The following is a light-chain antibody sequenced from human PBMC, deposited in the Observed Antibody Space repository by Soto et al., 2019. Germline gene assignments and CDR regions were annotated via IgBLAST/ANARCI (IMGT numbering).Light chain of an antibody. J-gene: IGLJ1*01. CDR1: NNDIGADKF. V-gene: IGLV2-14*03. CDR3: TSFTTNLAFV. Sequence: QSALTQPASVSGSPGQSITITCTGSNNDIGADKFVSWYQQHPGEAPKLIIFDVSNRPSRVSHLFSGSKSGNTASLTISRLQPEDESDYYCTSFTTNLAFVFGTGTKLTVL. CDR2: DVS.